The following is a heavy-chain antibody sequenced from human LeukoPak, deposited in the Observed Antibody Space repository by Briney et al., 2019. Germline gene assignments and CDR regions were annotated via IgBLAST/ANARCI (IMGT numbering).Heavy chain of an antibody. CDR2: ISWDGGST. Sequence: GVSLRLSCAASGFSFDDYAMHWVRHAPGKGLEWVSLISWDGGSTYYADSVKGRFTISRDNSKNSLYLQMNSLRAEDTALYYCAKDTDYGDYYYGMDVWGKGTTVTVSS. J-gene: IGHJ6*04. D-gene: IGHD4-17*01. CDR3: AKDTDYGDYYYGMDV. V-gene: IGHV3-43D*04. CDR1: GFSFDDYA.